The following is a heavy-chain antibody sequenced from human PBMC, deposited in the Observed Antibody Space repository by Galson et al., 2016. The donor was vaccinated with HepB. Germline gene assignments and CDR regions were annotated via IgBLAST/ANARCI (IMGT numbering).Heavy chain of an antibody. Sequence: SLRLSCAASGFNFRNFWMNWVRQAPGKGLVWVSRISSDGSIVWSADSVKGRFTISRYNSKNTLYLQMNSLRTEDTAVYYCAKSDYFDQWGRGSLVTVSS. CDR1: GFNFRNFW. CDR2: ISSDGSIV. CDR3: AKSDYFDQ. J-gene: IGHJ4*02. V-gene: IGHV3-74*01.